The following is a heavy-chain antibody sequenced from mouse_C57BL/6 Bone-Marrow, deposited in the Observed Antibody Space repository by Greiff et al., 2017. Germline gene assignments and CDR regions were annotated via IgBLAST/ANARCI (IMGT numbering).Heavy chain of an antibody. CDR2: IDPSDSYT. D-gene: IGHD3-3*01. CDR3: ARRSGLVYFDD. Sequence: QVQLQQPGAELVRPGTSVKLSCKASGYTFTSYWMHWVKQRPGQGLEWIGVIDPSDSYTNYNQKFKGKATLTVDPSSSTAYMQLSSLTSEDSAVYYCARRSGLVYFDDWGTGTTVTVAS. CDR1: GYTFTSYW. V-gene: IGHV1-59*01. J-gene: IGHJ1*03.